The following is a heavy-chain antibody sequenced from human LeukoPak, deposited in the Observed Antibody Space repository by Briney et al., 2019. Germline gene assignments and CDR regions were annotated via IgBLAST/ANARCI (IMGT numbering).Heavy chain of an antibody. J-gene: IGHJ4*02. CDR3: AKIVGAIWGFFDY. D-gene: IGHD5-12*01. CDR2: ISYDGGNK. CDR1: GFTFSSYG. Sequence: GGSLRLSCAASGFTFSSYGMHWVRQAPGKGLEWVAVISYDGGNKFYADSAKGRFSISRDNSKNTLYLQMNSLRAEDTAVYYCAKIVGAIWGFFDYWGQGTLVTVSS. V-gene: IGHV3-30*18.